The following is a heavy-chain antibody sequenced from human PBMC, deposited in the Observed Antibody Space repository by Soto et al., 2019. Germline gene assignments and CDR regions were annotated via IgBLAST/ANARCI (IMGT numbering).Heavy chain of an antibody. D-gene: IGHD5-12*01. Sequence: SETLSLTCSVSGTSIRGYYWTWIRQPPGKGLEWIGYIYNSGTINYNPSLKSRLTISLDASKNHFSLKLSSVTAADTAVYYCARGSAYTYYFDYWGQGTLVTVSS. V-gene: IGHV4-59*01. CDR2: IYNSGTI. CDR1: GTSIRGYY. CDR3: ARGSAYTYYFDY. J-gene: IGHJ4*02.